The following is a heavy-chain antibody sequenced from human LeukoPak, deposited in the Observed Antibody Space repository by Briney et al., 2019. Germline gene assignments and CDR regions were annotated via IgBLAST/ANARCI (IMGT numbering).Heavy chain of an antibody. D-gene: IGHD4-23*01. V-gene: IGHV3-30-3*01. CDR1: GFTFSSYA. Sequence: GGSLRLSCAAPGFTFSSYAMHWVRQAPGKGLEWVAVISYDGSNKYYADSVKGRFTISRDNSKNTLYLQMNSLRAEDTAVYYCASPDYGGNSGSFDYWGQGTLVTVSS. CDR3: ASPDYGGNSGSFDY. CDR2: ISYDGSNK. J-gene: IGHJ4*02.